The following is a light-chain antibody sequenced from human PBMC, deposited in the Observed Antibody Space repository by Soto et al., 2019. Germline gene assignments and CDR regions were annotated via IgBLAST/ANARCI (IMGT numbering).Light chain of an antibody. V-gene: IGKV1-5*03. CDR3: QQYKTYSWA. Sequence: DIQMTQSPSTMSASQGDSVTIXXRASRSITTWLAWYQQKPGRAPKLXVYKASTLATGVPSRFSGSGSGTEFTLTISSLQADDFATYYCQQYKTYSWAFGQGTKVDIK. J-gene: IGKJ1*01. CDR1: RSITTW. CDR2: KAS.